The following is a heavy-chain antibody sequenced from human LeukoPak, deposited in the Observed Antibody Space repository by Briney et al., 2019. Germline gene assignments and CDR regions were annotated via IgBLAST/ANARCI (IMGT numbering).Heavy chain of an antibody. CDR1: GGSISSYY. V-gene: IGHV4-4*07. D-gene: IGHD3-9*01. Sequence: SETLSLTCTVYGGSISSYYWSWIRQPAGKGLEWIGRIYTSGSTNYNPSLKSRVTMSVDTSKNQFSLKLSSVTAADTAVYYCARAGDILTGYYKGLEGAFDIWGQGTMVTVSS. CDR3: ARAGDILTGYYKGLEGAFDI. J-gene: IGHJ3*02. CDR2: IYTSGST.